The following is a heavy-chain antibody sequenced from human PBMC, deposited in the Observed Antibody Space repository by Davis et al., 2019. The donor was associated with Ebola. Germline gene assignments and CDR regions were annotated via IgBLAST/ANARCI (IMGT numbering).Heavy chain of an antibody. D-gene: IGHD6-19*01. V-gene: IGHV4-30-4*01. J-gene: IGHJ4*02. CDR1: GGSISSGDYY. CDR2: IYYSGST. Sequence: PSETLSLTCTVSGGSISSGDYYWSWIRQPPGKGLEWIGYIYYSGSTYYNPSLKSRVTISVDTSKNQFSLKLSSVTAADTAVYYCAREGITQIAVAGRIDYWGQGTLVTVSS. CDR3: AREGITQIAVAGRIDY.